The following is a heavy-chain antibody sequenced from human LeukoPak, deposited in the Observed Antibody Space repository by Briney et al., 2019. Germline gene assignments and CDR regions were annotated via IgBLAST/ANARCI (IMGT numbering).Heavy chain of an antibody. J-gene: IGHJ4*02. V-gene: IGHV4-59*12. D-gene: IGHD3-10*01. Sequence: PSETLSLTCTVSGGSISSYYWSWIRQPPGKGLEWIGYIYYSGSTNYNPSLKSRVTISVDTSKNQFSLKLSSVTAADTAVYYCAREGVTRFDYWGQGTLVTVSS. CDR2: IYYSGST. CDR1: GGSISSYY. CDR3: AREGVTRFDY.